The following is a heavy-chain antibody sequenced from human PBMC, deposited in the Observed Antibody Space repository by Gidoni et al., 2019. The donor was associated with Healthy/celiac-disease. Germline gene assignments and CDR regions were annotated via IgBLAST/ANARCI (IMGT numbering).Heavy chain of an antibody. V-gene: IGHV7-4-1*02. D-gene: IGHD2-2*01. CDR2: INTNTGNP. CDR3: ARDHDIRSSWGPNAFDI. Sequence: QVQLVQSGSELKKPGASVKVSCKASGYTFTSYAMNWVRQAPGQGLEWMGWINTNTGNPTYAQGFTGRFVFSLDTSVSTAYLHISSLKAEDTAVYYCARDHDIRSSWGPNAFDIWGQGTMVTVSS. CDR1: GYTFTSYA. J-gene: IGHJ3*02.